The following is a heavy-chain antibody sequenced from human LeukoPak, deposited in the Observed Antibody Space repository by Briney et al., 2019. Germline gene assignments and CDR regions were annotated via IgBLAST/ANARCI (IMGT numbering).Heavy chain of an antibody. J-gene: IGHJ4*02. V-gene: IGHV3-15*01. Sequence: GESLRLSCAASEFTFSTSYMRWVRQAPGKGLEWVGHIKSEADGGTTHYAAPVRGRFTISRDASKNILYLQLDSLKPEDTGLYYCTAGHYSSLWGQGTLVTVSS. CDR3: TAGHYSSL. CDR2: IKSEADGGTT. D-gene: IGHD6-13*01. CDR1: EFTFSTSY.